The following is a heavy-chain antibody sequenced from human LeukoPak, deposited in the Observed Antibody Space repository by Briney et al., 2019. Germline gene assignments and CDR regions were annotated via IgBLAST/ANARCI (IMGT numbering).Heavy chain of an antibody. V-gene: IGHV1-18*04. CDR1: GYTFTGYY. CDR2: ISAYNGNT. CDR3: AREVASVPAAILY. D-gene: IGHD2-2*01. Sequence: ASVKVSCKASGYTFTGYYMHWVRQAPGQGLEWMGWISAYNGNTNYAQKLQGRVTMATDKSTSTAYMELSSLRSEDTAVYYCAREVASVPAAILYWGQGTLVTVSS. J-gene: IGHJ4*02.